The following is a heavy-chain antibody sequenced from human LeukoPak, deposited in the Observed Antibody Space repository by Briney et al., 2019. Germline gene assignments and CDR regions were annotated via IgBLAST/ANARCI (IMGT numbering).Heavy chain of an antibody. CDR3: AKDGAYYYDSSGQGEDY. J-gene: IGHJ4*02. CDR2: ISYDGSNK. CDR1: GFTFSSYG. D-gene: IGHD3-22*01. V-gene: IGHV3-30*18. Sequence: SGGSLRLSCAASGFTFSSYGMHWVRQAPGKGLEWVAVISYDGSNKYYADSVKGRFTISRDNSKNTLYLQMNSLRAEDTAVYYCAKDGAYYYDSSGQGEDYWGQGTLVTVSS.